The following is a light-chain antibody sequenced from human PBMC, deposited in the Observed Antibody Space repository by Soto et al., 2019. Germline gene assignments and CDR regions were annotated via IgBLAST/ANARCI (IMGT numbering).Light chain of an antibody. CDR1: QSISTW. Sequence: DIQMTQSPSALSASVGDRVTITCRASQSISTWLAWYQQKPGKAPKLLIYKASSLEGGVPSRFSGSGSGTEFNITISSLQPDDFATDYCQQYNTYPLTFGGGTTV. J-gene: IGKJ4*01. CDR3: QQYNTYPLT. V-gene: IGKV1-5*03. CDR2: KAS.